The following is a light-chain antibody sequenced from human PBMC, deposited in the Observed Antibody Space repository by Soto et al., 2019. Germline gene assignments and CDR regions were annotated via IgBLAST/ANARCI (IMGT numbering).Light chain of an antibody. CDR1: ESVASNY. J-gene: IGKJ5*01. Sequence: EIVFTQSPGTLSLTPGERATLSCRASESVASNYLAWYQQKPGQSPRLLIYGASSRATGIPDRFIGSGSGTDFTLTISRLEPEDFAVYACQQYGRAPITFGQGTRLEIK. V-gene: IGKV3-20*01. CDR2: GAS. CDR3: QQYGRAPIT.